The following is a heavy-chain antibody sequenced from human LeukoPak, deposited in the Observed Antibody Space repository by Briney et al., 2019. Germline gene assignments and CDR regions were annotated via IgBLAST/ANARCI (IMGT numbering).Heavy chain of an antibody. V-gene: IGHV3-33*06. CDR1: GFTFSSYG. J-gene: IGHJ4*02. CDR2: MWYDGSNK. Sequence: GRSLRLSYAASGFTFSSYGMHWVRQAPGKGLEWVAVMWYDGSNKYYADSLKGRFTISRDNSKNTLYLQMNSLRAEDTTVCYCAKGEVAGPMNFDYWGQGTLVTVSS. D-gene: IGHD6-19*01. CDR3: AKGEVAGPMNFDY.